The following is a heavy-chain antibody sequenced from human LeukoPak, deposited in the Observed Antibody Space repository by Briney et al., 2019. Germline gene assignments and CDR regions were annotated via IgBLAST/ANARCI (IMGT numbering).Heavy chain of an antibody. D-gene: IGHD3-10*01. J-gene: IGHJ4*02. CDR1: GGSFSGYY. CDR3: ARGLNPTYYYGSGSHSFDY. Sequence: PSETLSLTCAVYGGSFSGYYWSWIRQHPGKGLEWIGEINHSGSTNYNPSLKSRVTISVDTSKNQFSLKLSSVTAADTAVYYCARGLNPTYYYGSGSHSFDYWGQGTLVTVSP. CDR2: INHSGST. V-gene: IGHV4-34*01.